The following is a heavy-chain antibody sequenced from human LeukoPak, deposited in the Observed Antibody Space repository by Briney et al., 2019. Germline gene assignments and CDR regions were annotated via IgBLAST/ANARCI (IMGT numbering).Heavy chain of an antibody. J-gene: IGHJ6*02. Sequence: CAVNDSFKACVWIFSNYPISWVRQAPCRGGDWMGGIISIFGTANYAQKFQGRVTITADESTSTAYMELSSLRSEDTAVYYCARPYYDILTGSYYYYGMDAWGQGTTVTVSS. CDR3: ARPYYDILTGSYYYYGMDA. V-gene: IGHV1-69*13. D-gene: IGHD3-9*01. CDR2: IISIFGTA. CDR1: VWIFSNYP.